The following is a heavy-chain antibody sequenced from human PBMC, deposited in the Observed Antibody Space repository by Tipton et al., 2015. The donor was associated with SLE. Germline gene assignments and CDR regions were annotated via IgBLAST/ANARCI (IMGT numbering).Heavy chain of an antibody. V-gene: IGHV4-34*09. CDR2: INHRGST. Sequence: TLSLTCAVYGGSFSGYYWSWIRQPPGKGLEWIGEINHRGSTNYNPSLKSRVTISVDTSKNQFSLKLSSVTAADTAVYYYARVVRGSLRFLEWLFFGYWGQGTLVTVSS. CDR3: ARVVRGSLRFLEWLFFGY. J-gene: IGHJ4*02. D-gene: IGHD3-3*01. CDR1: GGSFSGYY.